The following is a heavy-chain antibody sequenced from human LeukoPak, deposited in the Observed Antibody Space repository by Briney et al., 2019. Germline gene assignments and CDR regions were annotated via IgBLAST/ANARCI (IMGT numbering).Heavy chain of an antibody. Sequence: GGSLRLSCAASGFTFSTCAMSWVRQAPGKGLEWVSTISGGGRSTDYADSVKGQFTISRDNSKNTLYLQMNSLRAEDTAVYYCARERYFDYWGQGILVTVSS. CDR3: ARERYFDY. V-gene: IGHV3-23*01. J-gene: IGHJ4*02. CDR2: ISGGGRST. CDR1: GFTFSTCA.